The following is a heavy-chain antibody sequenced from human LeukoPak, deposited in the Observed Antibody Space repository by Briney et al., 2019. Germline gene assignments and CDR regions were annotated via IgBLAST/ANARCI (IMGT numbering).Heavy chain of an antibody. CDR1: GFTFSSHW. CDR2: INQDGSER. CDR3: ARDSYRALEY. V-gene: IGHV3-7*01. D-gene: IGHD1-14*01. J-gene: IGHJ4*02. Sequence: GGSLRLSCAASGFTFSSHWMNWVRQAPGKGLEWVAHINQDGSERYYVDSVKGRFTISRDNAKNSLYLQMNSLRDEDTAVYYCARDSYRALEYWGQGNQVTVSS.